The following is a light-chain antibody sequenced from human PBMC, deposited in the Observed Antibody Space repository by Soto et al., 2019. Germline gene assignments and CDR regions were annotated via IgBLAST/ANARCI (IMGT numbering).Light chain of an antibody. V-gene: IGLV4-69*01. CDR1: SGHSSYA. J-gene: IGLJ2*01. CDR3: QTWDPGFSVV. CDR2: VDIEGSH. Sequence: QLVLPQSPSSSASLGASVKLTCTRSSGHSSYAIAGHQQQPEKGPRYLMKVDIEGSHNKGDGIPDRFSGFSSGAERYLTISSLQAEAEADYYGQTWDPGFSVVFGVGTKLNVL.